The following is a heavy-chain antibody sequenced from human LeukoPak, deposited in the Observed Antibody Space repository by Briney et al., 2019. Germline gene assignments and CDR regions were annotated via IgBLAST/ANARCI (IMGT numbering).Heavy chain of an antibody. CDR3: AGGGLMVPSWWFDP. J-gene: IGHJ5*02. V-gene: IGHV4-34*01. CDR2: INHSGST. Sequence: SETLSLTCAVYGGSFSGYYWSWIRQPPWKGLEWIGEINHSGSTSYNPSLKSRVTISVDTSKNQFSLKLSSVTAADTAVYYCAGGGLMVPSWWFDPWGQGTLVTVSS. D-gene: IGHD2-8*01. CDR1: GGSFSGYY.